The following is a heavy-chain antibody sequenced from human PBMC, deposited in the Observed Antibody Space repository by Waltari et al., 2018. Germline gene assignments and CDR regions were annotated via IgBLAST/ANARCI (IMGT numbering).Heavy chain of an antibody. V-gene: IGHV3-30-3*01. D-gene: IGHD2-2*01. CDR1: GFTFSTYA. CDR3: ARDQLMSAFDI. Sequence: QVQLVESGGGVVQPGRSRRLSCAAAGFTFSTYAMHWGRQAPGKGLEWVAVISYDGSNKYYADSVKGRFTISRDNSKNTLYLQMNSLRAEDTAVYYCARDQLMSAFDIWGQGTMVTVSS. CDR2: ISYDGSNK. J-gene: IGHJ3*02.